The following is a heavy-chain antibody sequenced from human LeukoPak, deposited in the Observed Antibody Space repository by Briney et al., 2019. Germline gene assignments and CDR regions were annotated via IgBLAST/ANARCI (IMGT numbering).Heavy chain of an antibody. CDR1: GGSISSGYY. V-gene: IGHV4-31*03. CDR3: ARDNRYCSSTSCPYYFDY. CDR2: IYYSGST. D-gene: IGHD2-2*01. J-gene: IGHJ4*02. Sequence: SETLSLTCTVSGGSISSGYYWSWIRQHPGKGLEWIGYIYYSGSTYYNPSLKSRVTISVDTSKNQFSLKLSSVTAADTAVYYCARDNRYCSSTSCPYYFDYWGQGTLVTVSS.